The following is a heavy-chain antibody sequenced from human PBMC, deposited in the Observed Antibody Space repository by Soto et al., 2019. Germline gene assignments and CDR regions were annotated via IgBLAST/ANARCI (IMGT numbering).Heavy chain of an antibody. Sequence: GGSLRLSCAASGFTFRSFAMHWVRQAPGKGLEWVAIISYDPTNKYYADSVKGRFTISRDNSKNTLYLQMNSLRADDTAVYFCARGYCSGGSCYLLDYWGQGTLVTVSS. V-gene: IGHV3-30-3*01. CDR1: GFTFRSFA. CDR3: ARGYCSGGSCYLLDY. D-gene: IGHD2-15*01. CDR2: ISYDPTNK. J-gene: IGHJ4*02.